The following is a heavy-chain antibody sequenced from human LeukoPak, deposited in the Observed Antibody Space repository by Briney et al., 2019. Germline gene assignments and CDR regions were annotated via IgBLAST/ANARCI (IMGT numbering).Heavy chain of an antibody. V-gene: IGHV4-34*01. J-gene: IGHJ5*02. D-gene: IGHD6-6*01. CDR3: ARVRTGTSSIAARRNWFDP. CDR1: GGSFSGYY. Sequence: SETLSLTCAVYGGSFSGYYWSWIRQPPGKGLEWIGEINHSGSTNYNPSLKSRVTISVDTSKNQFSLRLSSVTAADTAVYYCARVRTGTSSIAARRNWFDPWGQGTLVTVSS. CDR2: INHSGST.